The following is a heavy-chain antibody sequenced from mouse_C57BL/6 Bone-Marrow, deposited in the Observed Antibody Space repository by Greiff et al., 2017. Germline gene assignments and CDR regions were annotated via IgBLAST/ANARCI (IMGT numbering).Heavy chain of an antibody. Sequence: VQLQESGAELARPGASVKLSCKASGYTFTSYGISWVKQRTGQGLEWIGEIYPRSGNTYYNEKFKGKATLTADKSSSTAYMELRSLTSADSAVYFCARRRRGYWGQGTTLTVSS. CDR2: IYPRSGNT. CDR3: ARRRRGY. V-gene: IGHV1-81*01. J-gene: IGHJ2*01. CDR1: GYTFTSYG.